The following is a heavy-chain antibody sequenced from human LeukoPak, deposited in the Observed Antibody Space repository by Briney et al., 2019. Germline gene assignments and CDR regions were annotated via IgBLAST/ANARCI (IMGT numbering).Heavy chain of an antibody. CDR2: ISAYNGNT. CDR3: ARGNDQLLPDAFDI. CDR1: GYTSTSYG. J-gene: IGHJ3*02. Sequence: GASVKVSCKASGYTSTSYGISWVRQAPGQGLEWMGWISAYNGNTNYAQKLQGRVTMTTDTSTSTAYMELRSLRSDDTAVYYCARGNDQLLPDAFDIWGQGTMVTVSS. V-gene: IGHV1-18*01. D-gene: IGHD2-2*01.